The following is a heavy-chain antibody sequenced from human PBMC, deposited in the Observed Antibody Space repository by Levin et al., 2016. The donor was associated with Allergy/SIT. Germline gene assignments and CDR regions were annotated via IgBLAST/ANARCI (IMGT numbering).Heavy chain of an antibody. CDR2: INHSGST. J-gene: IGHJ5*02. V-gene: IGHV4-34*01. Sequence: SETLSLTCAVYGGSFSGYYWSWIRQPPGKGLEWIGEINHSGSTNYNPSLKSRVTISVDTSKNQFSLKLSSVTAADTAVYYCARLVLGYCTNGVCYTGLGQPRRQRFDPWGQGTLVTVSS. CDR3: ARLVLGYCTNGVCYTGLGQPRRQRFDP. D-gene: IGHD2-8*01. CDR1: GGSFSGYY.